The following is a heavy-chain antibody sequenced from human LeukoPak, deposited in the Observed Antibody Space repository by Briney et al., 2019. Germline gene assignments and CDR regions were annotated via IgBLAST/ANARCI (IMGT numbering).Heavy chain of an antibody. CDR1: GGSISSGSYY. D-gene: IGHD1-26*01. Sequence: PSQTLSLTCTVSGGSISSGSYYWCWIRQPAGKGLEWIGRIYTSGSTNYNPSLKSRVTISVDTSKDQFSLKLSSVTAADTAVYYCARDRYSGSKYGRGNFDYWGQGTLVTVSS. CDR2: IYTSGST. J-gene: IGHJ4*02. CDR3: ARDRYSGSKYGRGNFDY. V-gene: IGHV4-61*02.